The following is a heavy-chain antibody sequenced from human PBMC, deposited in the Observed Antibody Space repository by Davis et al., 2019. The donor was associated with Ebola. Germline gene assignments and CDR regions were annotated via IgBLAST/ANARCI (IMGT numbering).Heavy chain of an antibody. V-gene: IGHV3-23*01. CDR2: VSGSGGST. J-gene: IGHJ4*02. D-gene: IGHD1-26*01. CDR1: GFTFSNYA. CDR3: AIDRWERQRRFDY. Sequence: PGGSLRLSCAASGFTFSNYAMSWVRQAPGKGLEWVSTVSGSGGSTYYADSVKGRFTISRDNSKNTLYLQMNSLRAEDTAVYYCAIDRWERQRRFDYWGQGTLVTVSS.